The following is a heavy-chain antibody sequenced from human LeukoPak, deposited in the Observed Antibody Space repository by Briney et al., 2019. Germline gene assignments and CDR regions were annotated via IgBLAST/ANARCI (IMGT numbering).Heavy chain of an antibody. CDR1: GFTVSSNY. J-gene: IGHJ4*02. CDR2: IKQDGSEK. V-gene: IGHV3-7*01. D-gene: IGHD3-22*01. CDR3: ARAVAMIVPFDY. Sequence: GGSLRLSCVASGFTVSSNYMSWVRQAPGKGLEWVANIKQDGSEKYYVDSVKGRFTISRDNAKNSLYLQMNSLRAEDTAVYYCARAVAMIVPFDYWGQGTLVTVSS.